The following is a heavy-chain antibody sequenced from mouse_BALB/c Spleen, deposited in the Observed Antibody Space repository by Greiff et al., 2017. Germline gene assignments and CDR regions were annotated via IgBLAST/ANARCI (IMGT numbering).Heavy chain of an antibody. CDR2: INPYNGDT. CDR3: ARDGSSFQAWFAY. V-gene: IGHV1-20*02. CDR1: GYSFTGYF. D-gene: IGHD1-1*01. J-gene: IGHJ3*01. Sequence: VQLKQSGPELVKPGASVKISCKASGYSFTGYFMNWVMQSHGKSLEWIGRINPYNGDTFYNQKFKGKATLTVDKSSSTAHMELRSLASEDSAVYYCARDGSSFQAWFAYWGQGTLVTVSA.